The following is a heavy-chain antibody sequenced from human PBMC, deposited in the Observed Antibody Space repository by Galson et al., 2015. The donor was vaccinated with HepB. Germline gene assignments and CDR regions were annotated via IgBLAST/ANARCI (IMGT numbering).Heavy chain of an antibody. D-gene: IGHD3-22*01. Sequence: SVKVSCKASGGTFSSYTISWVRRAPGQGLEWMGRIIPILGIANYAQKFQGRVTITADKSTSTAYMELSSLRSEDTAVYYCARGGDSSGYTLFGYWGQGTLVTVSS. CDR1: GGTFSSYT. V-gene: IGHV1-69*02. J-gene: IGHJ4*02. CDR3: ARGGDSSGYTLFGY. CDR2: IIPILGIA.